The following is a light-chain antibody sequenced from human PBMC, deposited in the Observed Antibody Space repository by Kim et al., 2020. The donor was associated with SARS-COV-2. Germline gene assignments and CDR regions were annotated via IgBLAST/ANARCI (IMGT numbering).Light chain of an antibody. CDR3: QQRNNWPHLT. CDR2: DAS. J-gene: IGKJ4*01. V-gene: IGKV3-11*01. Sequence: EIVLTQSPATLSLSPGERATLSCRASQSISNYVAWYQQKPGQAPRLLIYDASNRAPGIPARFSGSGSGTDFTLSISSLQPEDFAVYFCQQRNNWPHLTFGGGTKVEI. CDR1: QSISNY.